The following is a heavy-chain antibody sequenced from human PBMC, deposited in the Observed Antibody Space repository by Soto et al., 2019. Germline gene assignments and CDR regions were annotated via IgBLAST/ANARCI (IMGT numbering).Heavy chain of an antibody. D-gene: IGHD3-9*01. CDR2: ISSSSSTI. V-gene: IGHV3-48*01. J-gene: IGHJ6*02. CDR1: GFPFSSYS. Sequence: GGSLRLTCAASGFPFSSYSMNWVRQAPGKGLEWVSYISSSSSTIYYADSVKGRFTISRDNAKNSLYLQMNSLRAEDTAVYYCARESADYDILTGYYQYGMDVWGQGTTVTVSS. CDR3: ARESADYDILTGYYQYGMDV.